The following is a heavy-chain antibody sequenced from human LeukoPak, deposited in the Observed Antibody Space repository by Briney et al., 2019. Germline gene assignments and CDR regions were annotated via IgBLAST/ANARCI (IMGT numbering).Heavy chain of an antibody. V-gene: IGHV1-18*01. J-gene: IGHJ4*02. CDR3: ARGSYYVH. CDR1: GYTFTNYA. D-gene: IGHD1-26*01. CDR2: ISTYSDRI. Sequence: ASVKVCCKASGYTFTNYAISSVRQAPGQRLEWMGWISTYSDRIKYAQNFQGRLTMTTDTSTSPAYMDLRGLTSDDTAMYYCARGSYYVHWGQGTLVTVSS.